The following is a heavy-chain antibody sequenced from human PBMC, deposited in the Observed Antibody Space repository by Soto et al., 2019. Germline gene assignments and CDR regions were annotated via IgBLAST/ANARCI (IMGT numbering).Heavy chain of an antibody. Sequence: VQLVESGGGLVQPGGSLKLSCATSGLTFSGSNMHWVRQASGKGLEWVGRIKSKADSYATAYAASVKGRFIVSRDDSQNTAYFQMNSLKTEDTAVYYCTRWGGDPPTLDYWGQGTLVTVSS. CDR2: IKSKADSYAT. J-gene: IGHJ4*02. V-gene: IGHV3-73*02. CDR1: GLTFSGSN. CDR3: TRWGGDPPTLDY. D-gene: IGHD4-17*01.